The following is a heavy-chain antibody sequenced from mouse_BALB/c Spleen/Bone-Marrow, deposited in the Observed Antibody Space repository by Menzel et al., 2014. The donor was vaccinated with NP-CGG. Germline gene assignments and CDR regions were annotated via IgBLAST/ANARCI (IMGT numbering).Heavy chain of an antibody. CDR2: IYPGDGDT. Sequence: VQLQQSGAELVRPWSSVKISCKASGYAFSSYWMNWVKQRPGQGLEWIGLIYPGDGDTYYNGKFKGKATLTADNSSSKAYMQLSSLTSEDSAVYFGARETYGNAWFAYWGQGTLVTVSA. V-gene: IGHV1-80*01. J-gene: IGHJ3*01. CDR3: ARETYGNAWFAY. CDR1: GYAFSSYW. D-gene: IGHD2-1*01.